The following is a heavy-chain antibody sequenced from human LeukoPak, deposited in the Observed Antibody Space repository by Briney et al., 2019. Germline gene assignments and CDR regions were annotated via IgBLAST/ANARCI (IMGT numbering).Heavy chain of an antibody. J-gene: IGHJ4*02. V-gene: IGHV4-34*01. CDR3: ARAGSDFWSGHTPYDY. D-gene: IGHD3-3*01. CDR1: GGSFSGYY. CDR2: INHSGST. Sequence: SETLSLTCAVYGGSFSGYYWSWIRQPPGKGLEWIGEINHSGSTNYNPSLKSRVTISVDTSKNQFSLKLSSVTAADTAVYYCARAGSDFWSGHTPYDYWGQGTLVTVSS.